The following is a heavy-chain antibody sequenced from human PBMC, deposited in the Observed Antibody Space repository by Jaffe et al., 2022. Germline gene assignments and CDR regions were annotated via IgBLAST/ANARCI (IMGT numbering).Heavy chain of an antibody. J-gene: IGHJ3*02. CDR2: INPNSGGT. CDR1: GYTFTGYY. V-gene: IGHV1-2*06. CDR3: ARERMRLRWELDAFDI. D-gene: IGHD4-17*01. Sequence: QVQLVQSGAEVKKPGASVKVSCKASGYTFTGYYMHWVRQAPGQGLEWMGRINPNSGGTNYAQKFQGRVTMTRDTSISTAYMELSRLRSDDTAVYYCARERMRLRWELDAFDIWGQGTMVTVSS.